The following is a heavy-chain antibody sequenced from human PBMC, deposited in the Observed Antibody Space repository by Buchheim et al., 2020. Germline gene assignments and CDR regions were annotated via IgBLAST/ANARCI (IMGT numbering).Heavy chain of an antibody. V-gene: IGHV4-61*02. CDR2: IYSTGSP. CDR3: AKGPWWYSQGDYLHYGMDV. D-gene: IGHD2-15*01. CDR1: GGSISSDSYY. Sequence: QVQLQESGPGLVKPSETLSLTCSVSGGSISSDSYYWSWIRQPAGKGLQWIGRIYSTGSPKYDPSLMSRVTISLDTSKNQFSLKLSSVTAADTAVYFCAKGPWWYSQGDYLHYGMDVWGQGTT. J-gene: IGHJ6*02.